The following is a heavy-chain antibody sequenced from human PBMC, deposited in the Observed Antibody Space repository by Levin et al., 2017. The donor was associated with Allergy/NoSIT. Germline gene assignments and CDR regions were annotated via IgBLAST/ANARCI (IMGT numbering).Heavy chain of an antibody. Sequence: AASVKVSCKASGYTFTDYYMHWVRQAPGQGLEWMGWINPNSGGTNYAQKFQGRVTMTRDTSINTAYMELSRLRSDDTAVYYCARGFIQLWLPYYFDHWGQGTLVTVSS. J-gene: IGHJ4*02. V-gene: IGHV1-2*02. D-gene: IGHD5-18*01. CDR3: ARGFIQLWLPYYFDH. CDR1: GYTFTDYY. CDR2: INPNSGGT.